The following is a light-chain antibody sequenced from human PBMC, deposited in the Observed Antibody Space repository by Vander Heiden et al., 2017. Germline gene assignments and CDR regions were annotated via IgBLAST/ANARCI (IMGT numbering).Light chain of an antibody. V-gene: IGLV8-61*01. Sequence: QTVVTQEPSFSVSPGGTVTLTCGLSAGSVSTNYYPSWYQQTPGQSPRTLIYRPNPRSSGVPDRFSGSILGNTAALTITGAQADDESDYYCVLYMGSGISVFGGGTKLTVL. CDR1: AGSVSTNYY. CDR2: RPN. CDR3: VLYMGSGISV. J-gene: IGLJ2*01.